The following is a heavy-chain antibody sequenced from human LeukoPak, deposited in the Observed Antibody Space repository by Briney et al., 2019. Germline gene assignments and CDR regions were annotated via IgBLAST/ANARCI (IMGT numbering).Heavy chain of an antibody. V-gene: IGHV1-69*06. J-gene: IGHJ4*02. CDR1: GGTFSSYA. Sequence: GASVKVSCKASGGTFSSYAISWVRQAPGQGLEWMGGIIPIFGTANYAQKFQGRVTITADKSTSTAYMELSSLRSEDTAVYYCARAASMAAAGRGCFDYWGQGTLVTVSS. CDR3: ARAASMAAAGRGCFDY. CDR2: IIPIFGTA. D-gene: IGHD6-13*01.